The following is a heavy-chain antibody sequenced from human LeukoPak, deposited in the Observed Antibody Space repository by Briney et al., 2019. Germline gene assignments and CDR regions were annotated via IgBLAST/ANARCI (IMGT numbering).Heavy chain of an antibody. J-gene: IGHJ3*02. Sequence: PSETLSLTCTVSGGSISSYYWSWIRQPAGKGLEWIGRIYTSGSTNYNPSLKSRVTMSVDTSKNQFSLKLSSVTAADTAVYYCARAPIVVVTGAFDIWGQGTMVTVSS. V-gene: IGHV4-4*07. CDR2: IYTSGST. CDR1: GGSISSYY. D-gene: IGHD3-22*01. CDR3: ARAPIVVVTGAFDI.